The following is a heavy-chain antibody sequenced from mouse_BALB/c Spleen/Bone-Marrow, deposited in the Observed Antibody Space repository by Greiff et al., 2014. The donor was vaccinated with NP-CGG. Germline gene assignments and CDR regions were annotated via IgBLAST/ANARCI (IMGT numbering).Heavy chain of an antibody. CDR3: ARPLIWDPYAMDY. CDR1: GYAFSSSW. D-gene: IGHD4-1*01. Sequence: VKLQESGPELVKPGASVKISCKASGYAFSSSWMNWVKQRPGQGLEWIGRIYPGDGDTKYNGKFKGKATLTADKSSSTAYMQLSSLTSVDSAVYFCARPLIWDPYAMDYWGQGTSVTVSS. J-gene: IGHJ4*01. CDR2: IYPGDGDT. V-gene: IGHV1-82*01.